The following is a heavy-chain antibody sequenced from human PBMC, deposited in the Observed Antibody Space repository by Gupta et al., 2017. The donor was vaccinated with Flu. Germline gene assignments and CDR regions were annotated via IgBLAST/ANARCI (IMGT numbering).Heavy chain of an antibody. CDR3: ARGNYDFWSGYYNWWGWFDP. V-gene: IGHV4-59*01. CDR1: GGSISSYY. Sequence: QVQLQESGPGLCKPSETLSLTCTVSGGSISSYYWSWIRQPPGKGLEWIGYIYYSGSTNYNPSLKSRVTISVDTSKNQFSLKLSSVTAADTAVYYCARGNYDFWSGYYNWWGWFDPWGQGTLVTVSS. CDR2: IYYSGST. D-gene: IGHD3-3*01. J-gene: IGHJ5*02.